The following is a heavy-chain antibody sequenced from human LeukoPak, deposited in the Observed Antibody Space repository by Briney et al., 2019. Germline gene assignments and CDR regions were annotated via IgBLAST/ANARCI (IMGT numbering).Heavy chain of an antibody. V-gene: IGHV4-39*07. J-gene: IGHJ4*02. CDR2: INHSGST. D-gene: IGHD3-10*01. CDR3: ARAPIKVVRGYLLFDY. CDR1: GGSISSRSYY. Sequence: SETLSLTCSVSGGSISSRSYYWGWIRQPPGKGLEWIGEINHSGSTNYNPSLKSRVTISVDTSKNQFSLKLSSVTAADTAVYYCARAPIKVVRGYLLFDYWGQGTLVTVSS.